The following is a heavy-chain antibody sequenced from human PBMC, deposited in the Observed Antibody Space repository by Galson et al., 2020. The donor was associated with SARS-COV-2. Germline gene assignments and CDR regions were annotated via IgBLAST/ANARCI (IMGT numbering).Heavy chain of an antibody. D-gene: IGHD6-19*01. CDR3: ATGTAVAGTVRDYFYYYGMDV. J-gene: IGHJ6*02. CDR1: GYTLTELS. V-gene: IGHV1-24*01. Sequence: ASVKVSCKVSGYTLTELSMHWVRQAPGKGLEWMGGFDPEDGETIYAQKFQGRVTMTEDTSTDTAYMELSSLRSEDTAVYYCATGTAVAGTVRDYFYYYGMDVWGQGTTVTVSS. CDR2: FDPEDGET.